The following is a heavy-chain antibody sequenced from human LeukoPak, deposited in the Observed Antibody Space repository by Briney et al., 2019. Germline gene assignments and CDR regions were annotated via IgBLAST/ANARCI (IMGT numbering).Heavy chain of an antibody. V-gene: IGHV5-51*01. CDR1: GYSFTSYW. J-gene: IGHJ4*02. Sequence: GESLKISCKGSGYSFTSYWIGWVRQMPGKGLEWMGIIYPGDSDTRYSPSFQGQATISADKSISTAYLQWSSLKASDTAMYYCARRYCGSTNCYANFDYWGRGTLVTVSS. CDR3: ARRYCGSTNCYANFDY. D-gene: IGHD2-2*01. CDR2: IYPGDSDT.